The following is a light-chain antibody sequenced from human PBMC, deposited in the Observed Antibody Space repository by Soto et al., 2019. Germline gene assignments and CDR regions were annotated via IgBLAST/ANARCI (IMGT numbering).Light chain of an antibody. J-gene: IGLJ1*01. CDR2: EVT. CDR3: SSFTSRFPFV. Sequence: QSGLTQPASVSGSPGQSIAISCTGTRSDVGAYNYVSWYQQHPGKAPKLMISEVTNRPSGVSDRFSGSKSGNTASLTISGLQAEDEADYYCSSFTSRFPFVFGTGTKLTVL. CDR1: RSDVGAYNY. V-gene: IGLV2-14*01.